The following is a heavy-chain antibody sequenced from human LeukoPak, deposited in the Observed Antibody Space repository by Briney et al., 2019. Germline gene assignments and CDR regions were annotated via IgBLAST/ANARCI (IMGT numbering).Heavy chain of an antibody. Sequence: SVKVSCKASGGTFSSYAISWVRQAPGQGLEWMGGIIPIFGTANYAQKFQGRVTITADESTSTAYMELSSLRSEDTAVYYCARDRPGATDFDYWGQGTLVTVSS. CDR2: IIPIFGTA. D-gene: IGHD1-26*01. CDR1: GGTFSSYA. CDR3: ARDRPGATDFDY. J-gene: IGHJ4*02. V-gene: IGHV1-69*13.